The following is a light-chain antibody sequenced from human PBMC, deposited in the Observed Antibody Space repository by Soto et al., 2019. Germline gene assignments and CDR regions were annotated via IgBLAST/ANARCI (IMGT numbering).Light chain of an antibody. CDR1: QNVKTR. CDR2: DAF. CDR3: QQYDEWPLT. V-gene: IGKV3-15*01. J-gene: IGKJ4*01. Sequence: KVMTQSPATLSVSPGERATLSCRASQNVKTRLAWYQQQPGQAPRLLIYDAFTRANGIPARFSGSASGTEFTLTISSLQSEDFAVYYCQQYDEWPLTFGGGTKVEIK.